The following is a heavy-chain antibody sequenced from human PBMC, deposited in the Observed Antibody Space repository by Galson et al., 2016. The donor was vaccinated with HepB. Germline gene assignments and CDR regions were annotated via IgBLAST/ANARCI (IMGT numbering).Heavy chain of an antibody. J-gene: IGHJ4*02. CDR2: IYYSGST. CDR3: ARHPAGYYDN. Sequence: ETLSLTCTVSGGSISSYYWGWIRQPPGKGKEWVASIYYSGSTYYNPSLNSRVTISRDTSNNRFSLDLTSVTAADTAVYYCARHPAGYYDNWGQGILVTVSS. CDR1: GGSISSYY. V-gene: IGHV4-39*01. D-gene: IGHD2-15*01.